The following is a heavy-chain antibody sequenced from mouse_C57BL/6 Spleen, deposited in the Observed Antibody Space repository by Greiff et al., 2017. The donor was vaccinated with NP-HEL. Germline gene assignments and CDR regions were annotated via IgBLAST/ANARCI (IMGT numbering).Heavy chain of an antibody. J-gene: IGHJ4*01. V-gene: IGHV2-2*01. D-gene: IGHD2-4*01. CDR2: IWSGGST. CDR1: GFSLTSYG. CDR3: ARSMITDYYAMDY. Sequence: QVQLKESGPGLVQPSQSLSITCTVSGFSLTSYGVHWVRQSPGKGLEWLGVIWSGGSTDSNAAFISRLSISKDNSKSQVFFKMNSLQADDTAIYYCARSMITDYYAMDYWGQGTSVTVSS.